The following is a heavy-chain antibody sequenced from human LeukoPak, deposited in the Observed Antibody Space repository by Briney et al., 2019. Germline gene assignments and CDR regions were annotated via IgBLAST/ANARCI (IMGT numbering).Heavy chain of an antibody. CDR3: AKDRGSSSPMRYYFDY. D-gene: IGHD6-19*01. CDR1: GLTFSSYA. J-gene: IGHJ4*02. V-gene: IGHV3-23*01. CDR2: ISSSGAST. Sequence: GGSLRLSCAASGLTFSSYAMTWVRQAPGKGLEWVSSISSSGASTYHADSVKGRFTISRDNSENTLYLQMNSLTAEDTAIYYCAKDRGSSSPMRYYFDYWGQGTLVTVSS.